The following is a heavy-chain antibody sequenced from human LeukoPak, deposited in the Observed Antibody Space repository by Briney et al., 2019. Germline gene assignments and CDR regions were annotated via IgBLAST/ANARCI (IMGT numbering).Heavy chain of an antibody. D-gene: IGHD1-20*01. J-gene: IGHJ5*02. CDR2: IRYDGSNK. Sequence: GGSLRLSCGASGFTFNSYGMHWVRQAPGKGLEWVAFIRYDGSNKYYADSVKGRFTITRDNSKNTLYLQMNSLRAEDTAVYYCAKDYGITGTGGAWLDPWGQGTLVTVSS. CDR1: GFTFNSYG. CDR3: AKDYGITGTGGAWLDP. V-gene: IGHV3-30*02.